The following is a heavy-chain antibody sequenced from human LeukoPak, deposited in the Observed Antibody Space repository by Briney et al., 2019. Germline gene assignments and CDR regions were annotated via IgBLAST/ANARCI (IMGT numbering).Heavy chain of an antibody. Sequence: SETLSLTCTVSGGSISSYYWSWIRQPAGKGLEWIGRIYTSGSTNYNPSLKSRVTMSVDTSKSQFSLKLSSVTAADTAVYYCAREQTYYDSSGYYYAYFDYWGQGTLVTVSS. CDR2: IYTSGST. CDR1: GGSISSYY. CDR3: AREQTYYDSSGYYYAYFDY. D-gene: IGHD3-22*01. V-gene: IGHV4-4*07. J-gene: IGHJ4*02.